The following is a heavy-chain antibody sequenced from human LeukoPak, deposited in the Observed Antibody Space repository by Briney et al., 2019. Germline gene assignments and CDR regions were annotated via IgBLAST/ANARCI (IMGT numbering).Heavy chain of an antibody. Sequence: GGSLRLSCAASGFTFSSYGMHWVRQAPGKGLEWVAVIRYDGSNKYYADSVKGRFAISRDNSKNTLCLQMNSLRAEDTALYYCARETRYDSSGYYFDYWGQGTLVTVSS. D-gene: IGHD3-22*01. CDR3: ARETRYDSSGYYFDY. J-gene: IGHJ4*02. CDR1: GFTFSSYG. CDR2: IRYDGSNK. V-gene: IGHV3-33*01.